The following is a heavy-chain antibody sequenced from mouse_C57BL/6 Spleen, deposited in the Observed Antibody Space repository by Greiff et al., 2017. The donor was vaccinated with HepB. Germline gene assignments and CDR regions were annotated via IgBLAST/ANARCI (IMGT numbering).Heavy chain of an antibody. CDR2: IYPGDGDT. CDR1: GYAFSSSW. CDR3: AKTAQAPYYFDY. V-gene: IGHV1-82*01. Sequence: QVQLQQSGPELVKPGASVKISCKASGYAFSSSWMNWVKQRPGKGLEWIGRIYPGDGDTTYNGKFKGKATLTADKSSSTAYMQLVSLTSEDSAVYLCAKTAQAPYYFDYWGEGTTLTVSS. D-gene: IGHD3-2*02. J-gene: IGHJ2*01.